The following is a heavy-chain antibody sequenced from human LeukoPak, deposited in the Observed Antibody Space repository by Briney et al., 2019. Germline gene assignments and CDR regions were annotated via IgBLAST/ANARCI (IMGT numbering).Heavy chain of an antibody. CDR2: IRSKAYRGTT. V-gene: IGHV3-49*04. CDR1: GFTFGDHA. J-gene: IGHJ6*02. D-gene: IGHD1-1*01. Sequence: GGSLGLSCTTSGFTFGDHAMGWVRQAPGKGLEWVGFIRSKAYRGTTEYAAAVKGRFTISRDDLNSIAYLQMSSLKIEDTAIYYCTRGPIQLWVHNGIDVWGQGTTVTVSS. CDR3: TRGPIQLWVHNGIDV.